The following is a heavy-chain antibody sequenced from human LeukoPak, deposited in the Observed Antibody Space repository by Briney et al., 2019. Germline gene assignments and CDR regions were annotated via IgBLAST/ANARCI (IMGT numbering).Heavy chain of an antibody. J-gene: IGHJ6*02. V-gene: IGHV4-59*01. Sequence: PSETLSPTCSVSGGSISSYYWSWIRQPPGKGLEWIGYIYYSGSTNYNPSLKSRVTISVDTSKNQFSLKLSSVTAADTAVYYCARDLGRYYGMDVWGQGTTVTVSS. CDR2: IYYSGST. CDR3: ARDLGRYYGMDV. CDR1: GGSISSYY.